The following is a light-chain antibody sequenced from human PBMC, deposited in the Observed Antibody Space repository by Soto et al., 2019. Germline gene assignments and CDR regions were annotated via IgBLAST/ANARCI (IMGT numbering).Light chain of an antibody. CDR1: RSDIGGYNY. Sequence: QSALTQPASVSGSPGQSITISCTGTRSDIGGYNYVSWYQQHPDKAPKLMISDVSNRPSGISNRFSGSKSGNTASLTISRLQAEDEADYYCSSYSGTSTRYVFGTGTKLTVL. CDR2: DVS. V-gene: IGLV2-14*03. CDR3: SSYSGTSTRYV. J-gene: IGLJ1*01.